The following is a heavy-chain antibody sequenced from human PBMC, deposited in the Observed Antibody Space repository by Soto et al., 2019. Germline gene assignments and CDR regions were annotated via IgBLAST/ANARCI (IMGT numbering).Heavy chain of an antibody. Sequence: GGSLRLSCAASGFTFSSYSMNWVRQAPGKGLEWVSSISSSSSYIYYADTVKGRFTISRDNAKNSLYLQMNSLRAEDTSVYYCARDLVPVAGNYYYGMDVWGQGTTVTVSS. J-gene: IGHJ6*02. CDR2: ISSSSSYI. V-gene: IGHV3-21*01. D-gene: IGHD6-19*01. CDR1: GFTFSSYS. CDR3: ARDLVPVAGNYYYGMDV.